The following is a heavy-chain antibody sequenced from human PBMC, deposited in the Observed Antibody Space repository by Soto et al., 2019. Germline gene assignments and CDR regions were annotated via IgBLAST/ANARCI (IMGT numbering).Heavy chain of an antibody. CDR2: IYYSGST. CDR1: GGSISSGGYY. CDR3: ASAGTVIRFFDY. D-gene: IGHD4-17*01. Sequence: SETLSLTCTVYGGSISSGGYYWSWIRQHPGKGLEWIGYIYYSGSTYYNPSLKSRVTISVDTSKNQFSLKLSSVTAADTAVYYCASAGTVIRFFDYWGQGTLVTVSS. V-gene: IGHV4-31*03. J-gene: IGHJ4*02.